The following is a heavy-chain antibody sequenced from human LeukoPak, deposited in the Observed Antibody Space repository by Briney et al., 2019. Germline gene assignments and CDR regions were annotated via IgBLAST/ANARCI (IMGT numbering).Heavy chain of an antibody. CDR3: ARDPHISGSLAIDY. CDR2: INPNNGGT. D-gene: IGHD1-26*01. V-gene: IGHV1-2*02. CDR1: GYTFNGYY. J-gene: IGHJ4*02. Sequence: AASVKVSCKASGYTFNGYYIHWVRQAPGRGLEWVGWINPNNGGTSSAQKFQGRVTMTRDTSISTAYMELSRLRSDDTAVYYCARDPHISGSLAIDYWGQGTLVTVSS.